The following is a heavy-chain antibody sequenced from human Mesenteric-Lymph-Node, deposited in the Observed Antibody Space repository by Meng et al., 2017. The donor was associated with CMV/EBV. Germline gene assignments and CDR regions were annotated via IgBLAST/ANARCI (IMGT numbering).Heavy chain of an antibody. Sequence: TCAVYGGSFSGHYWSWVRQPPGKGLEWIGEIYHSGTTYNPSLKSRVTLSVDTSKNQVSLRLRSVTAADTAVYFCAREDDSSGYYFDYWGQGMLVTVSS. D-gene: IGHD3-22*01. CDR3: AREDDSSGYYFDY. CDR2: IYHSGT. V-gene: IGHV4-34*01. CDR1: GGSFSGHY. J-gene: IGHJ4*02.